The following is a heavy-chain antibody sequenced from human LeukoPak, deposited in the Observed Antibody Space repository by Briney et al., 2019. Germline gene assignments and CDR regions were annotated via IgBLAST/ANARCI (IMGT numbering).Heavy chain of an antibody. V-gene: IGHV3-74*01. CDR1: GFTFSTYW. CDR2: INSDGSST. D-gene: IGHD2-2*01. J-gene: IGHJ4*02. CDR3: ATDVPAVTIFGY. Sequence: GGSLRLSCAASGFTFSTYWMHWVCQAPGTGLVWVSLINSDGSSTNYADSVKGRFTISRDNAKNTLYLQTNSLRAEDTAVYYCATDVPAVTIFGYWGQGTLVTVSS.